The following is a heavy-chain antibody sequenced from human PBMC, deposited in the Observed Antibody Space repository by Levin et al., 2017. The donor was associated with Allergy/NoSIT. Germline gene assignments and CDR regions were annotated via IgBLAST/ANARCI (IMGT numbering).Heavy chain of an antibody. V-gene: IGHV1-8*01. J-gene: IGHJ5*02. Sequence: GESLKISCKASGYTFSSYDLHWVRQATGQGLEWMGWINPDSGNTGYAPKFQGTVTMTTNTSTSTAYMELNSLTSEDTAVYYCARSRGYCSGGNCDSRVRFDPWGQGTLVTVSS. CDR2: INPDSGNT. CDR1: GYTFSSYD. CDR3: ARSRGYCSGGNCDSRVRFDP. D-gene: IGHD2-15*01.